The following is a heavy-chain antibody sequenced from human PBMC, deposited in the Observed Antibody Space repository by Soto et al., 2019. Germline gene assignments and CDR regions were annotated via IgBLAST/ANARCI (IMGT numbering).Heavy chain of an antibody. CDR2: ISYDGSNK. D-gene: IGHD3-22*01. CDR3: AREGDYYDSSGYYPGY. J-gene: IGHJ4*02. CDR1: GFTFSSYA. Sequence: QVQLVESGGGVVQPGRSLRLSCAASGFTFSSYAMHWVRQAPGKGLEWVAVISYDGSNKYYADSVKGRFTISRDNSKNPLYLQMNSLRAEDTAVYYCAREGDYYDSSGYYPGYWGQGTLVTVSS. V-gene: IGHV3-30-3*01.